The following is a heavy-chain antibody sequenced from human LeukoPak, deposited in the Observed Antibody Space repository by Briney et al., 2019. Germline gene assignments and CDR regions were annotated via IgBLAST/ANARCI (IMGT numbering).Heavy chain of an antibody. V-gene: IGHV4-39*07. Sequence: PSETLSLTYTVAGGSISSSSYYWGWIRQPPGKGLEWIGRIYYSGSTYYNPSLKSRVTISVDTSKNQFSLKLSSVTAADTAVYYCARGYCSSTSCYMPYYYYYYMDVWGKGTTVTVSS. J-gene: IGHJ6*03. D-gene: IGHD2-2*02. CDR3: ARGYCSSTSCYMPYYYYYYMDV. CDR1: GGSISSSSYY. CDR2: IYYSGST.